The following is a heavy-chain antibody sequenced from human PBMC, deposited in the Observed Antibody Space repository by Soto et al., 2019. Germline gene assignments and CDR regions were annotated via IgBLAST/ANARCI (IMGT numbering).Heavy chain of an antibody. CDR2: IKQDGSEK. Sequence: PGGSLRLSCAASGFTFSSYWMSWVRQAPGKGLEWVANIKQDGSEKYYVDSVKGRFTISRDSAKNSLYLQMNSLRAEDTAVYYCARTMGIVVGPVGLYYFDYWGQGTLVTVSS. CDR1: GFTFSSYW. J-gene: IGHJ4*02. V-gene: IGHV3-7*03. CDR3: ARTMGIVVGPVGLYYFDY. D-gene: IGHD3-22*01.